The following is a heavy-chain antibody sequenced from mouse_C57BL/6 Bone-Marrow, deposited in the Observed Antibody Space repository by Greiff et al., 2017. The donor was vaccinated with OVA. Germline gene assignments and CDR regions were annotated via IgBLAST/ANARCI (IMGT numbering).Heavy chain of an antibody. CDR1: GYNFTGYF. CDR3: ADGDWYFDF. J-gene: IGHJ1*03. D-gene: IGHD2-3*01. CDR2: INPYNGDT. Sequence: EVKLQQSGPELVKPGDSVKISCKASGYNFTGYFMNWVMQSHGKSLEWIGRINPYNGDTFYNQKFKGKATLTVDKSSSTAHMELRSLTSEDSAVYYCADGDWYFDFWGTGTTVTVSS. V-gene: IGHV1-20*01.